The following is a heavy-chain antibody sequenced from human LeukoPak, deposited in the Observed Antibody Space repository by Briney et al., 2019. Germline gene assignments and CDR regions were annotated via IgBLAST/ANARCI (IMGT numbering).Heavy chain of an antibody. Sequence: SGTLSLTCAVYGGSFSGYYWSWIRQPPGKGLEWIGYIYYSGSTNYNPSLKSRVTISVDTSKNQFSLKLSSVTAADTAVYYCASRPYYHYGMDVWGQGTTVTVSS. J-gene: IGHJ6*02. V-gene: IGHV4-59*01. CDR1: GGSFSGYY. CDR3: ASRPYYHYGMDV. CDR2: IYYSGST.